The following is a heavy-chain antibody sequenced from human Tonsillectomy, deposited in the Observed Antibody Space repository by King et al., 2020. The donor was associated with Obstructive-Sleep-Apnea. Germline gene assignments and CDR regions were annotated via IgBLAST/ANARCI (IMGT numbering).Heavy chain of an antibody. V-gene: IGHV7-4-1*01. Sequence: VQLVESGSELKRPGASVKVSCRASGYTFTTYAMNWVRQAPGQGLEWLGWINTKTGNATYAQGSTGRFVFSLDTSVSTAYLQIASLKAEDTAMYYCARVVVRGVNRGPYDPLDIWGQGTMVTVSS. J-gene: IGHJ3*02. CDR3: ARVVVRGVNRGPYDPLDI. D-gene: IGHD3-10*01. CDR1: GYTFTTYA. CDR2: INTKTGNA.